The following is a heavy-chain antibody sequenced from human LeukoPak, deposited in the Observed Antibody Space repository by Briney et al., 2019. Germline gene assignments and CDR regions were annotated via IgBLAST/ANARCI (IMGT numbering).Heavy chain of an antibody. V-gene: IGHV3-7*04. CDR3: TRVGYIDEGIDY. CDR2: IKQDGSKK. J-gene: IGHJ4*02. CDR1: GFPFSSYW. D-gene: IGHD5-24*01. Sequence: GGSLRLSYVASGFPFSSYWMTWVRQAPGKGLEWVANIKQDGSKKSYVDSVKGRFTISRDNAKNSLYLQMNSLRAEDTAIYYCTRVGYIDEGIDYWGQGTLVTVSS.